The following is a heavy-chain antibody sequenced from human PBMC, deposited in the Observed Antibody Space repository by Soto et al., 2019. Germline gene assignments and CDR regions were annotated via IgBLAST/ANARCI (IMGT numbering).Heavy chain of an antibody. D-gene: IGHD3-3*01. CDR2: IYYSGST. J-gene: IGHJ4*02. V-gene: IGHV4-59*08. CDR1: GGSISSYY. Sequence: QVQLQESGPGLVKPSETLSLTCTVSGGSISSYYWSWIRQPPGKGLEWIGYIYYSGSTNYNPSRKSRVTISVDTTKNQFSLKLSSVTAADTAVYYCARQPSIFGVVITHFDYWGQGTLVTVSS. CDR3: ARQPSIFGVVITHFDY.